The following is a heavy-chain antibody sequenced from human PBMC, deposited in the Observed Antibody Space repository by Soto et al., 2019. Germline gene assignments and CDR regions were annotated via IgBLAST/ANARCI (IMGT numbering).Heavy chain of an antibody. CDR2: ISGSGGRT. J-gene: IGHJ4*02. D-gene: IGHD2-2*01. Sequence: EVQLLESGGGLVQPGGSLRLSCAAPGFTFSSYAMSWVRQAPGKGLEWVSAISGSGGRTYYAGSVKGRFTSSRDNSKNTLYLQRNSRTAEDTAGYYCAKGAQDMVVVPAAVDYWGQETLVTVSS. CDR1: GFTFSSYA. CDR3: AKGAQDMVVVPAAVDY. V-gene: IGHV3-23*01.